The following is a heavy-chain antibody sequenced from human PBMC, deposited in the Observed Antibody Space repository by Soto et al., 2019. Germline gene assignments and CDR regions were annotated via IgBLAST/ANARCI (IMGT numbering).Heavy chain of an antibody. V-gene: IGHV1-2*04. CDR1: GYTFTGYY. Sequence: GASVKVSCKASGYTFTGYYMHWVRQAPGQGLEWMGWINPNSGGTNYAQKFQGWVTMTRDTSISTAYMELSSLRSEDTAVYYCARFGTLTSYYDFWRGYYWAPGGYKWFVSWDQGTLVTVSS. J-gene: IGHJ5*01. CDR3: ARFGTLTSYYDFWRGYYWAPGGYKWFVS. D-gene: IGHD3-3*01. CDR2: INPNSGGT.